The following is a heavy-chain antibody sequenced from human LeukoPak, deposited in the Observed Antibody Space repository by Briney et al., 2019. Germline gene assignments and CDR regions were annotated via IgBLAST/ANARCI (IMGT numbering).Heavy chain of an antibody. D-gene: IGHD6-19*01. J-gene: IGHJ3*02. CDR2: IYTSGST. V-gene: IGHV4-4*07. CDR1: GGSLSGYY. Sequence: SETLSLTCSVSGGSLSGYYWSWIRQPAGKGLEWIGRIYTSGSTNYSPSLQSRVTMSVDTSKNQFSLKLSSVTAADTAVYYCARDRLSAVADAFDIWGQGTMVTVSS. CDR3: ARDRLSAVADAFDI.